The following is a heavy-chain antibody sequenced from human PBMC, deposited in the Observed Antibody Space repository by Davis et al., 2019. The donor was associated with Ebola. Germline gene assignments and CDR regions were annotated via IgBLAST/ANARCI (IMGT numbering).Heavy chain of an antibody. V-gene: IGHV4-59*12. CDR3: ARELPDIHYYGMDV. J-gene: IGHJ6*02. Sequence: PSETLSLTCTVSGGSISSYYWSWIRQPPGKGLEWIGYIYYSGSTNYNPSLKSRVTISVDTSKNQFSLKLSSVTAADTAVYYCARELPDIHYYGMDVWGQGTTVTVSS. D-gene: IGHD2-21*01. CDR1: GGSISSYY. CDR2: IYYSGST.